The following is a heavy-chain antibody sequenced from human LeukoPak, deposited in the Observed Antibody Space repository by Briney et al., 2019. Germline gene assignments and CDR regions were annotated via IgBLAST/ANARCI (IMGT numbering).Heavy chain of an antibody. Sequence: GGSLRLPCAASGFTFSIYAMSWVRQAPGKGLEWVSAISGSRGSTYYADSVKGRFTISRDNSKNTLYLQMNSLRAEDTAVYYCARARSSYGYGDAFDIWGQGTMVTVSS. CDR3: ARARSSYGYGDAFDI. CDR2: ISGSRGST. J-gene: IGHJ3*02. CDR1: GFTFSIYA. V-gene: IGHV3-23*01. D-gene: IGHD5-18*01.